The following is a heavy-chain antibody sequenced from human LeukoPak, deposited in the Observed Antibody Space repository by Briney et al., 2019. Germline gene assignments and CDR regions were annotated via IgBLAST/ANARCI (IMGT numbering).Heavy chain of an antibody. J-gene: IGHJ5*02. V-gene: IGHV1-2*02. D-gene: IGHD3-10*01. Sequence: GASVKVSCKASGYTFTGYYMHWVRQAPGQGLEWMGWINPNSGGTNYAQKFQGRVTMTRDTSISTAYMELSRLRSDGTAVYYCARTTMVRGVHIRFDPWGQGTLVTVSS. CDR1: GYTFTGYY. CDR3: ARTTMVRGVHIRFDP. CDR2: INPNSGGT.